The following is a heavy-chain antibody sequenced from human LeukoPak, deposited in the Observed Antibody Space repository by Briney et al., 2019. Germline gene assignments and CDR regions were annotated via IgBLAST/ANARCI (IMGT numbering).Heavy chain of an antibody. J-gene: IGHJ3*02. D-gene: IGHD5-18*01. V-gene: IGHV1-69*01. CDR1: GGTFSSYA. CDR2: IIPIFGTA. CDR3: ARGRYRYGHIDI. Sequence: RSSVKVSCKASGGTFSSYAISWVRQAPGQGLEWMGGIIPIFGTANYAQKFQGRVTITADESTSTAYMELSSLRSEDTAVYYCARGRYRYGHIDIWGQGTMVTVSS.